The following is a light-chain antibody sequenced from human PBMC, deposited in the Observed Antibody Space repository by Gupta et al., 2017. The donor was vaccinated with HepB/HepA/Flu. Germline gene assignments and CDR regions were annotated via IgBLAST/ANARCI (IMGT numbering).Light chain of an antibody. V-gene: IGLV3-25*03. Sequence: SYELTQPPSVAVSPVQPARITCSGDALPKQYAYWYQQKPGQAPVLVIYKDSERPSGIPERFSGSSSGTTVTLTISGVQAEDEADYYCQSADSSGTLYVFGTGTKVTVL. CDR1: ALPKQY. J-gene: IGLJ1*01. CDR3: QSADSSGTLYV. CDR2: KDS.